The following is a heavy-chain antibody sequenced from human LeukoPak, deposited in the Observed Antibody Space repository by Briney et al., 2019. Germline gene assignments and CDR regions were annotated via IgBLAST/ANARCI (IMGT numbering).Heavy chain of an antibody. V-gene: IGHV4-59*08. D-gene: IGHD4-17*01. Sequence: PSQTLSLTCTVSGGSISSYYWSWIRQPPGKGLEWIGYIYYSGSTNYNPSLKSRVTISVDTSKNQFSLKLSSVTAADTAVYYCARTTAENWFDPWGQGTLVTVSS. CDR1: GGSISSYY. CDR2: IYYSGST. CDR3: ARTTAENWFDP. J-gene: IGHJ5*02.